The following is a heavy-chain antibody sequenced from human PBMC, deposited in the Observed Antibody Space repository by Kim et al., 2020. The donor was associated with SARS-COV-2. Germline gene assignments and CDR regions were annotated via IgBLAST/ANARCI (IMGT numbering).Heavy chain of an antibody. J-gene: IGHJ4*02. D-gene: IGHD4-17*01. CDR2: INAANGNT. CDR3: ARGDSTATTFSFDS. V-gene: IGHV1-3*01. Sequence: ASVKVSCKASGYTFTSSAIHWVRQAPGQSLEWIGWINAANGNTKYSQKFQGRVTISRDTSASTAYMDLSSLRSEDTAVYYCARGDSTATTFSFDSWGQGSLVTVSS. CDR1: GYTFTSSA.